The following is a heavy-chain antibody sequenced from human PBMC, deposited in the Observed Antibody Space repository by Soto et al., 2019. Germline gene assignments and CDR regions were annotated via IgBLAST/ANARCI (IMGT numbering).Heavy chain of an antibody. V-gene: IGHV3-21*06. CDR1: GFTFCVFT. Sequence: EVHLVEAGGGLVKPGESLTLSCAASGFTFCVFTLNWVRQAPGKGLELVSSISSSSAYIYYAESVKGRFTISRDNARSTLSLQLNSLRLDDTAVDFGARDSLTFGGDWGQGTLVAVSS. CDR3: ARDSLTFGGD. D-gene: IGHD3-16*01. CDR2: ISSSSAYI. J-gene: IGHJ4*02.